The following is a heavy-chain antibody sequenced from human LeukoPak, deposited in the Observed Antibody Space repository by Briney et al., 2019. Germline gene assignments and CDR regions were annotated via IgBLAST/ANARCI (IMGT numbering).Heavy chain of an antibody. CDR2: ISAYNGNT. Sequence: ASVKVSCKASGYTFTSYGISWVRQAPGQGLEWMGWISAYNGNTNYAQKFQGRVTMTRDMSTSTVHMELSSLRSEDTAVYYCARGDYYDSSGYQNYYYYYMDVWGKGTTVTVSS. D-gene: IGHD3-22*01. V-gene: IGHV1-18*01. CDR3: ARGDYYDSSGYQNYYYYYMDV. J-gene: IGHJ6*03. CDR1: GYTFTSYG.